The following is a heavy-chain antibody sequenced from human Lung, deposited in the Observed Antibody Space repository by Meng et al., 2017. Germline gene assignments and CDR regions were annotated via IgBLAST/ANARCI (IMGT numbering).Heavy chain of an antibody. V-gene: IGHV4-34*01. D-gene: IGHD4-11*01. CDR2: INHSGST. CDR3: ARGPTTMAHDFDY. Sequence: QVQIQQWGAGLLKPSETLSPTCVVSGGSFSDYYWSWIRQPPGKGLEWIGEINHSGSTNYNPSLESRATISVDTSQNNLSLKLSSVTAADSAVYYCARGPTTMAHDFDYWGQGTLVTVSS. J-gene: IGHJ4*02. CDR1: GGSFSDYY.